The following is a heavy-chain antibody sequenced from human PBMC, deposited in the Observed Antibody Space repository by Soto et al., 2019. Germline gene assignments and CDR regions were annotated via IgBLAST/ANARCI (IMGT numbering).Heavy chain of an antibody. V-gene: IGHV3-66*01. CDR2: IYSGGST. Sequence: GGSLRLSCAASGFTVSSNYMSWVRQAPGKGLEWVSVIYSGGSTYYADSVKGRFTISGDNSKNTLYLQRNSLRAEDTAVYYCARDRRGYSSSSRSTLTYYYYMDVWGKGTTVTVSS. CDR3: ARDRRGYSSSSRSTLTYYYYMDV. CDR1: GFTVSSNY. D-gene: IGHD6-6*01. J-gene: IGHJ6*03.